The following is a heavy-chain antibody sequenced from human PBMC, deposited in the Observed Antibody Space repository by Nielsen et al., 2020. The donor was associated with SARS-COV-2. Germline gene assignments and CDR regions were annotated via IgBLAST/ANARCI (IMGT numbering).Heavy chain of an antibody. J-gene: IGHJ6*02. CDR1: GGSFSGYY. Sequence: SETLSLTCAVYGGSFSGYYWSWIRQPPGKGLEWIGEINHSGSTNYNPSLKSRVTISVDTSKNQFSLKLSSVTAADTAVYYCARDSMATADYYYYGMDVWGQGITVTVSS. D-gene: IGHD5-24*01. CDR2: INHSGST. V-gene: IGHV4-34*01. CDR3: ARDSMATADYYYYGMDV.